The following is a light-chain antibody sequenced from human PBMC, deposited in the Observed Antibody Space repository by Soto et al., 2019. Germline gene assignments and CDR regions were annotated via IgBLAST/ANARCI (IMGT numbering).Light chain of an antibody. CDR2: DAS. J-gene: IGKJ5*01. V-gene: IGKV1-5*01. Sequence: DIQMTQSPSSVAASLGYRGTITCRASQSISSWLAWYQQKPGKAPKLLIYDASSLETGVPSRFSGSGSGTEFTLTISSLQPDDFATYYCQQYNNYLIPFGQGTRLAIK. CDR3: QQYNNYLIP. CDR1: QSISSW.